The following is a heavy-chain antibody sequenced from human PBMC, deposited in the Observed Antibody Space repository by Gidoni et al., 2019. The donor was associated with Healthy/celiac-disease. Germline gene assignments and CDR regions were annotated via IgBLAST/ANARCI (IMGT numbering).Heavy chain of an antibody. CDR1: GGSISSSSYY. Sequence: QLQLQESGPGLVKPSETLSLTCTVSGGSISSSSYYWGWIRQPPGKGLEWIGSIYYSGSTSYNPSLKSRVTISVDTSKNQFSLKLSSVTAADTAVYYCARRYCSSTSCSDYWGQGTLVTVSS. D-gene: IGHD2-2*01. CDR2: IYYSGST. CDR3: ARRYCSSTSCSDY. J-gene: IGHJ4*02. V-gene: IGHV4-39*01.